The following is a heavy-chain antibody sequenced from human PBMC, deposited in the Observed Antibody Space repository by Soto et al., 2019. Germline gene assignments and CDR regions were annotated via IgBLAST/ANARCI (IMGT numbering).Heavy chain of an antibody. J-gene: IGHJ4*02. Sequence: EVQLLESGGGLVQPGGSLRLSCAASGFTFSSYAMSWVRQAPGKGLEWVSAISGSGGSTYYADSVKGRFTISRDNSKNTLYLQMNSLRAEDTAVYYCARGRVYSSSSEAFYWGQGTLATVSS. V-gene: IGHV3-23*01. D-gene: IGHD6-6*01. CDR2: ISGSGGST. CDR3: ARGRVYSSSSEAFY. CDR1: GFTFSSYA.